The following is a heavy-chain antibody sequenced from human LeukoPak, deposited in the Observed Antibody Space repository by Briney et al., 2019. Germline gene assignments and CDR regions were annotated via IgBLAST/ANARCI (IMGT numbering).Heavy chain of an antibody. V-gene: IGHV3-23*01. CDR2: ISGSGGST. CDR3: ASGRGYSGYDYFDY. Sequence: GGSLRLSCAASGFTFSSYGMSWVRQAPGKGLEWVSAISGSGGSTYYADSVKGRFTISRDNSKNTLYLQMNSLRAEDTAVYYCASGRGYSGYDYFDYWGQGTLVTVSS. CDR1: GFTFSSYG. D-gene: IGHD5-12*01. J-gene: IGHJ4*02.